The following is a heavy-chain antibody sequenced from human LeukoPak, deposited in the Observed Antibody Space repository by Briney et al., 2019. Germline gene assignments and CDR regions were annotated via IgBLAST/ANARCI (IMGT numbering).Heavy chain of an antibody. CDR3: ARIPPYGSGSYSYYGMDV. CDR2: IIPIFGTA. CDR1: GGTLSSYA. Sequence: GASVKVSCKASGGTLSSYAISWVRQAPGQGLEWMAGIIPIFGTANYAQKFQGRVTITADKSTSTAYMELSSLRSEDTAVYYCARIPPYGSGSYSYYGMDVWGKGTTVTVSS. V-gene: IGHV1-69*06. J-gene: IGHJ6*04. D-gene: IGHD3-10*01.